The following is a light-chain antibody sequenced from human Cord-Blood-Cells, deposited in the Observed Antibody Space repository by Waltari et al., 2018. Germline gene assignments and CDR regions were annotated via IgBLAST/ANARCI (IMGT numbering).Light chain of an antibody. V-gene: IGLV2-14*01. CDR2: DVS. CDR1: SSDVGGYNY. Sequence: QSALTQPASVSGSPGQSITISCTGTSSDVGGYNYVSWYQQHPGKAPKILIYDVSKRPSGVSNRCSGSKSGNTASRTISGLQAEDEADYYCSSYTSSSTWVFGGGTKLTVL. CDR3: SSYTSSSTWV. J-gene: IGLJ3*02.